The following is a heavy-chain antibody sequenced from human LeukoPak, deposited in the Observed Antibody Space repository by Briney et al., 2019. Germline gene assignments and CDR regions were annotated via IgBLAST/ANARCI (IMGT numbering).Heavy chain of an antibody. J-gene: IGHJ4*02. CDR1: GFTFRSYW. CDR3: VVPGIAVAGTQGDY. Sequence: GGSLRLSCAASGFTFRSYWMHWVRQAPGEGLMWVSCINTDGSSTNYADSVKGRFTISGDNAKNTLYLQMNSLRAEDTAVYFCVVPGIAVAGTQGDYWGQGTLVTVSS. CDR2: INTDGSST. D-gene: IGHD6-19*01. V-gene: IGHV3-74*01.